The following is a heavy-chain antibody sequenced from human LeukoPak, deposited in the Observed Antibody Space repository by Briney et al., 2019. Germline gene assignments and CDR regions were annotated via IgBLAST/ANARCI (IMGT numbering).Heavy chain of an antibody. CDR2: ISSSSSTI. V-gene: IGHV3-48*02. D-gene: IGHD3-22*01. CDR1: GFTFSSYS. Sequence: QSGGSLRLSCAASGFTFSSYSMNWVRQAPGKGLEWVSYISSSSSTIYYADPVKGRFTISRDNAKNSLYLQMNSLRDEDTAVYYCARDAHKYYYDSSGYSPYFDYWGQGTLVTVSS. CDR3: ARDAHKYYYDSSGYSPYFDY. J-gene: IGHJ4*02.